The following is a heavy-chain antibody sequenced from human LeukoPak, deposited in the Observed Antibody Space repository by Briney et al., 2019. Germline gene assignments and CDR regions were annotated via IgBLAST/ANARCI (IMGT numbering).Heavy chain of an antibody. V-gene: IGHV4-4*07. CDR3: AREGYSSGWYPDS. CDR2: IYYSGST. Sequence: SETLSLTXTVSGDSINSYFWSWIRQPAGKGLGWIGRIYYSGSTNYNPSLRSRVTMSVDTSKNQFSLNLSSVTAADTAVYYCAREGYSSGWYPDSWGQGTLVTVSS. CDR1: GDSINSYF. J-gene: IGHJ4*02. D-gene: IGHD6-19*01.